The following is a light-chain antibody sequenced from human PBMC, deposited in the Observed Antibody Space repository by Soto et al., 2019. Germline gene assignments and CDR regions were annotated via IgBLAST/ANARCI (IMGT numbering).Light chain of an antibody. V-gene: IGLV2-23*02. J-gene: IGLJ3*02. Sequence: QSALTQPASVSGSPGQSITISCTGTSSDIGDYDYVSWYQHLPGKAPKLLIFDVTHRPSGVSNRFSGSKSGNTASLTISGLQAEDEADYYCCSYAGSITWVFGGGTQLTVL. CDR2: DVT. CDR3: CSYAGSITWV. CDR1: SSDIGDYDY.